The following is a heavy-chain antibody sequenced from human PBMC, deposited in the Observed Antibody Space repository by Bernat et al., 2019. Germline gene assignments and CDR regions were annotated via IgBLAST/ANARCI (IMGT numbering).Heavy chain of an antibody. CDR3: TTDRVRGSSWPYFDY. Sequence: EVQLVESGGGLVKPGGCQRLSCVASGFTFSNAWMSWVRQAPGKGLEWVGRIKNKIDGGTTDYAAPVKGRFTISRDDSKNTLYLQLNNLEIEDTAVYYCTTDRVRGSSWPYFDYWGQGTLVTVSS. V-gene: IGHV3-15*01. CDR1: GFTFSNAW. CDR2: IKNKIDGGTT. D-gene: IGHD2-2*01. J-gene: IGHJ4*02.